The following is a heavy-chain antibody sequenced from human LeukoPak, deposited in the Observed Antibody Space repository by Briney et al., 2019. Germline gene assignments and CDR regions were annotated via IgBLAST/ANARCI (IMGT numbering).Heavy chain of an antibody. Sequence: PSETLSLTCAVYGGSFSGYYWSWIRQPPGKGLEWIGEINHSGSTNYNPSLKSRVTISVDTSKNQFSLKLSSVTVADTAVYYCARVPGYYDSSGYYIPRGYYFDYWGQGTLVTVSS. V-gene: IGHV4-34*01. D-gene: IGHD3-22*01. CDR2: INHSGST. CDR1: GGSFSGYY. J-gene: IGHJ4*02. CDR3: ARVPGYYDSSGYYIPRGYYFDY.